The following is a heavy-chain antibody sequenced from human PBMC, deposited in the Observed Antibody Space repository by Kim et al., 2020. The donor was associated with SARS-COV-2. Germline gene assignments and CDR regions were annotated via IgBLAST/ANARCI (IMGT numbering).Heavy chain of an antibody. Sequence: SETLSLTCTVSGGSVSPYYWSWIRQPPGKGLEFIGHIHYSGTTNYNPSLNSRVTISVDTSKNQLSVRLTSVTAADTAVYYCARGGEYGGGHYVYFDSWGLGTLVTVSS. CDR3: ARGGEYGGGHYVYFDS. J-gene: IGHJ4*02. CDR1: GGSVSPYY. D-gene: IGHD1-26*01. CDR2: IHYSGTT. V-gene: IGHV4-59*02.